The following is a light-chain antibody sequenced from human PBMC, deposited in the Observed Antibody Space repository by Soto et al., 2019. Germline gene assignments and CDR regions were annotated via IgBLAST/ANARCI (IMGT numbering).Light chain of an antibody. J-gene: IGKJ5*01. CDR3: QQANSFPIT. CDR2: AAS. CDR1: QGISSY. Sequence: DIQMTQSPYTLSASVGDRVTITCRASQGISSYLAWYQKKPGKAPKLLIYAASSLQSGVPSRFSGSGSGTDFTLTISSLQPEDFATYYCQQANSFPITFGQGTRWRL. V-gene: IGKV1-12*01.